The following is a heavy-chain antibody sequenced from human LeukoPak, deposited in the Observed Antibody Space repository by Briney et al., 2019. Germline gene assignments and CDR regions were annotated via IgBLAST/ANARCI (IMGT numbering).Heavy chain of an antibody. CDR3: ARDPAGGYGSVGVDY. CDR2: INPNSGGT. CDR1: GYTFTGYY. Sequence: ASVKVSCKASGYTFTGYYMHWVRQAPGQGLEWMGWINPNSGGTNYAQKFQGRVTMTRDTSISTAYMELSRLRSDDTAVYYCARDPAGGYGSVGVDYWGQGTLVTVSS. J-gene: IGHJ4*02. V-gene: IGHV1-2*02. D-gene: IGHD5-12*01.